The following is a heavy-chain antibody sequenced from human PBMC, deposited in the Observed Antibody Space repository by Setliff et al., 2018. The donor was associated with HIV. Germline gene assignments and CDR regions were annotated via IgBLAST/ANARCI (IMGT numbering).Heavy chain of an antibody. CDR3: AADYYDSSGFYVWLGF. J-gene: IGHJ4*02. CDR1: GYTLIELS. D-gene: IGHD3-22*01. Sequence: ASVKVSCKVSGYTLIELSIHWVRQAPGKGLEWLGGFDPEERDTNYAQKFQGRFTMTEDTSTDTAYMELSRLRSEDTAVCFCAADYYDSSGFYVWLGFWGQGTLVTVSS. CDR2: FDPEERDT. V-gene: IGHV1-24*01.